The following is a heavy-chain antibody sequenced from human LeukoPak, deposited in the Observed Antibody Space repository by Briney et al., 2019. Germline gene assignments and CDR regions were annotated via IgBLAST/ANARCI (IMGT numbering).Heavy chain of an antibody. J-gene: IGHJ6*04. CDR3: AREPYTAAAGADYYDCMDV. Sequence: GGSLRLSCAASGFTFSSYAMHWVRHPPAKGLEWVAVISYDGSNKYYADSVKGRFTISRDNSKNTLYLQMNSLRAEDTAVYYCAREPYTAAAGADYYDCMDVWGKGTTVTVSS. CDR2: ISYDGSNK. D-gene: IGHD6-13*01. CDR1: GFTFSSYA. V-gene: IGHV3-30*04.